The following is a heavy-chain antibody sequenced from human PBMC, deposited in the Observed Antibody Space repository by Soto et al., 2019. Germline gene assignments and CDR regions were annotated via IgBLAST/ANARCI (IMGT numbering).Heavy chain of an antibody. CDR2: IYHSGST. J-gene: IGHJ4*02. Sequence: SETLSLTCAVSGGSISSGGYSWSWIRQPPGKGLEWIGYIYHSGSTYYNPSLKSRVTISVDTSKNQFSLKLSSVTAADTAVYYCARGGPHLLRYFDWSPFDYWGQGTLVTVSS. D-gene: IGHD3-9*01. V-gene: IGHV4-30-2*01. CDR3: ARGGPHLLRYFDWSPFDY. CDR1: GGSISSGGYS.